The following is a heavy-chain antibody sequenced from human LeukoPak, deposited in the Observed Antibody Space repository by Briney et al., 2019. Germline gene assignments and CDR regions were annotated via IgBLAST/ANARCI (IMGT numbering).Heavy chain of an antibody. V-gene: IGHV4-39*01. Sequence: SETLSLTCTVSGGSISSTVYYWGWIRQPPGKGLEWIGAISYTGSTSYNPSLKSRVTISVDTSKNQFSLKLSSVTAADTAVYYCARRYGSGWYHFDYWGQGTLVTVSS. CDR2: ISYTGST. CDR3: ARRYGSGWYHFDY. D-gene: IGHD6-19*01. J-gene: IGHJ4*02. CDR1: GGSISSTVYY.